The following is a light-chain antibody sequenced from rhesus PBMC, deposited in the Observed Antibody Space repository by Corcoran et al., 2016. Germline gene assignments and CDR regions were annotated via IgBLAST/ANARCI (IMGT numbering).Light chain of an antibody. CDR2: DVS. Sequence: QAALTQPPSVSGSPGHSVTISCTGTRSDIGGYNYVSWYQQHPGKAPKLMIYDVSKRPSGVSDRFSGSKSGNTASLTISGLQADDEADYYCSSYRGSNYIFGTRTRLTVL. V-gene: IGLV2-23*01. CDR1: RSDIGGYNY. CDR3: SSYRGSNYI. J-gene: IGLJ1*01.